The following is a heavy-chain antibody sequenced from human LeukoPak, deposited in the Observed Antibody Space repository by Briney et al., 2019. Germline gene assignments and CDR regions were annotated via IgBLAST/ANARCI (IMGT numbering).Heavy chain of an antibody. CDR3: ARAGISTVYDVFDI. V-gene: IGHV3-30-3*01. J-gene: IGHJ3*02. CDR1: GFTFSSYA. Sequence: GGSLRLSCAASGFTFSSYAMHWVRQAPGKGLEWVAVISYDGSNKYYADSVKGRFTISRDNSKNTLYLQMNSLRAEDTAVYYCARAGISTVYDVFDIWGQGTMVTVSS. D-gene: IGHD2-2*01. CDR2: ISYDGSNK.